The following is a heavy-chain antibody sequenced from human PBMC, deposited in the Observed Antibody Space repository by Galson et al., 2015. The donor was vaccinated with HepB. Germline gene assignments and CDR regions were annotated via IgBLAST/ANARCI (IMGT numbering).Heavy chain of an antibody. V-gene: IGHV3-30*02. CDR2: IRYGGSNK. CDR3: AREMGIAAASPYGEYYYYGMDV. Sequence: SLRLSCAASGFTFSSYGMHWVRQAPGKGLEWVAFIRYGGSNKYYADSVKGRFTISRDNSKNTLYLQMNSLRAEDTAVYYCAREMGIAAASPYGEYYYYGMDVWGQGTTVTVSS. CDR1: GFTFSSYG. D-gene: IGHD6-13*01. J-gene: IGHJ6*02.